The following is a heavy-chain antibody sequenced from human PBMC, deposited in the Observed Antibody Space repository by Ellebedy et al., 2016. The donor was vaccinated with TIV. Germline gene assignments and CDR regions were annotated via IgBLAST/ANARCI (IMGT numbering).Heavy chain of an antibody. D-gene: IGHD3-3*01. CDR3: ARRKITVFGETDAFDI. V-gene: IGHV4-59*01. Sequence: MPSETLSLTCTVSGGSMKNYYWTWIRQPPGTGLELLGQIFYSGSTNYNPSLKSRGTISGDTSKNQFSLRLSSVTAADTAVYYCARRKITVFGETDAFDIWGQGTVVTVSS. CDR2: IFYSGST. J-gene: IGHJ3*02. CDR1: GGSMKNYY.